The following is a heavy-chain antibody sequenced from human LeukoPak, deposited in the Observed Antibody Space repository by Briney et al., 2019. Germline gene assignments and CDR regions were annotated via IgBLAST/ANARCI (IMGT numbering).Heavy chain of an antibody. CDR1: GYTFTGYY. CDR2: INPNTGGT. D-gene: IGHD2-2*01. Sequence: GASVKVSCTASGYTFTGYYMNWVRQAPGQGLEWMGWINPNTGGTNYAQKFQGRVTMTRDTSISTTYMELSRLRSDDTAVYYCARWNIVVVPAARDYYYYMDVWGKGTTVTISS. CDR3: ARWNIVVVPAARDYYYYMDV. J-gene: IGHJ6*03. V-gene: IGHV1-2*02.